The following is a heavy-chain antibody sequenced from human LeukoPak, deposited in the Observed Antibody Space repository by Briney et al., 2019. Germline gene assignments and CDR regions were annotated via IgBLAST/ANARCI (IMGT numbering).Heavy chain of an antibody. CDR2: ISSSGSTI. J-gene: IGHJ5*02. Sequence: QSGGSLRLSCAASGFTFSSYEMSWVRQAPGKGLEWVSYISSSGSTIYYADSVKGRFTISRDNAKNSLYLQMNSLRAEDTAVYYCARGATTVTTIADNWFDPWGQGTLVTVSS. D-gene: IGHD4-11*01. CDR3: ARGATTVTTIADNWFDP. CDR1: GFTFSSYE. V-gene: IGHV3-48*03.